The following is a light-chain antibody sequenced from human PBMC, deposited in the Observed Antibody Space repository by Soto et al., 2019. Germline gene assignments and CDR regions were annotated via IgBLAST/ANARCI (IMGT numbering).Light chain of an antibody. Sequence: DIQMTQSPSTLSASVGDRVTITCRASQNINNWVAWYQQKPGKAPKFLIYDASTLASGVPSRFSGSGFGTEFSRTISSLQPDDSGSYYCQHLRTFGQGTKVEIK. CDR3: QHLRT. J-gene: IGKJ1*01. CDR1: QNINNW. CDR2: DAS. V-gene: IGKV1-5*01.